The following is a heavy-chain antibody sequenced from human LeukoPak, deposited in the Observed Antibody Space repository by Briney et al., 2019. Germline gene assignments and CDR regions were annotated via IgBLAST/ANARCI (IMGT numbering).Heavy chain of an antibody. CDR3: ARGTMAVAGPSGGIYYYYYMHV. J-gene: IGHJ6*03. V-gene: IGHV1-2*02. CDR2: INPNSGGT. D-gene: IGHD6-19*01. Sequence: ASVKVSCKASGYTFTGYYMHWVRQAPGQGLEWMGWINPNSGGTNYAQKFQGRVTMTRDTSISTAYMELSRLRSDDTAVYYCARGTMAVAGPSGGIYYYYYMHVWGKGTTVTVSS. CDR1: GYTFTGYY.